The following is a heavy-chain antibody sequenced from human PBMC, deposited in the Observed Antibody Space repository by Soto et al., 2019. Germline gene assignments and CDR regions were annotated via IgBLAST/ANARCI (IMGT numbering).Heavy chain of an antibody. Sequence: SETLSLTCAVYGGSFSGYYWSWIRQPPGKGLEWIGEINHSGSTNYNPSLKNRITKTEDTSKNQFSLKMRTLTAADTAVYYCASRMVRTYYYYGMDVWGQGTTVT. CDR2: INHSGST. CDR3: ASRMVRTYYYYGMDV. V-gene: IGHV4-34*01. D-gene: IGHD3-10*01. CDR1: GGSFSGYY. J-gene: IGHJ6*02.